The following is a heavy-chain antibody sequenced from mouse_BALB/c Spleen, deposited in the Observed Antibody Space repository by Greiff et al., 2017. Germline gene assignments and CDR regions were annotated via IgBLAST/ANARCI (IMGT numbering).Heavy chain of an antibody. CDR3: ARARYDGGFDD. D-gene: IGHD2-14*01. CDR1: GFNIKDYY. V-gene: IGHV14-1*02. Sequence: EVKLMESGAELVRPGALVKLSCKASGFNIKDYYMHWVKQRPEQGLEWIGWIDPENGNTIYDPKFQGKASITADTSSNTAYLQLSSLTSEDTAVYYCARARYDGGFDDWGQGTTLTVSS. CDR2: IDPENGNT. J-gene: IGHJ2*01.